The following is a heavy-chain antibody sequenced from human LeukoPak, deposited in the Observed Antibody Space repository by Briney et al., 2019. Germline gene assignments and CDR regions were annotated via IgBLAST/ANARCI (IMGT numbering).Heavy chain of an antibody. V-gene: IGHV3-23*01. D-gene: IGHD6-13*01. Sequence: GGSLRLSCAASGFTFSNYAMGWVRQAPGKGLEWVSTISDRGGSTYYADSVKGRFTISRDNSKNTLYLQMDSLRAEEDTAIYYCAPDLRGSAWSLDDWGQETLVTVSS. J-gene: IGHJ4*02. CDR2: ISDRGGST. CDR1: GFTFSNYA. CDR3: APDLRGSAWSLDD.